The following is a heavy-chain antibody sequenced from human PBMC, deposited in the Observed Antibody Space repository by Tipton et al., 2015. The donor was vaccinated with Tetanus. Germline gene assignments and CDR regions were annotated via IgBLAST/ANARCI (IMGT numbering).Heavy chain of an antibody. CDR2: IYPGDSNT. CDR3: ARRRTATALSYYFDS. CDR1: GYNFTLYW. D-gene: IGHD5-12*01. Sequence: QLVQSGAEVKKAGESLKISCKVSGYNFTLYWIGWVRQMPGKGLEWMGIIYPGDSNTRYSPSFQGRVTISADRSISTAYLQWSSLKASDTAMYYCARRRTATALSYYFDSWGQGTLVTVSS. J-gene: IGHJ4*02. V-gene: IGHV5-51*01.